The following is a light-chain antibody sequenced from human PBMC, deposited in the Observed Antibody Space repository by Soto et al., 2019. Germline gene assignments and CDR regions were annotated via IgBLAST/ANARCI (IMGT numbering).Light chain of an antibody. CDR1: QSVSTY. CDR2: DAS. CDR3: QQRRSWPPTIT. V-gene: IGKV3-11*01. Sequence: EIVLTQSPSTLSFSPWERSTLSFMASQSVSTYLAWYQQRPGQAPRLLIYDASYRATDIPPRFSGSGSGTDFTLTISSLEPEDFAVYYCQQRRSWPPTITFGQGTRLEI. J-gene: IGKJ5*01.